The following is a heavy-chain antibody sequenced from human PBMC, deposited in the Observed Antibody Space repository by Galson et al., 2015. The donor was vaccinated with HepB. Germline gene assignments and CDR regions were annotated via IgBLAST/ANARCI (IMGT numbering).Heavy chain of an antibody. V-gene: IGHV4-59*08. J-gene: IGHJ4*02. Sequence: ETLSLTCSVSHGSINNYYWSWTRQSPGKRPEWIGYIRYTGDTTYNPSLGYRVGMSVDTSINQVSLWLTSVTAADTAVYYCARHPGRGSVGYAFDLWGQGTLVTVSA. D-gene: IGHD5-12*01. CDR2: IRYTGDT. CDR1: HGSINNYY. CDR3: ARHPGRGSVGYAFDL.